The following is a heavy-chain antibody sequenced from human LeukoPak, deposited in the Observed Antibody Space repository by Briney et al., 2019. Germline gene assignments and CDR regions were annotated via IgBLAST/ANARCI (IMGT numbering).Heavy chain of an antibody. CDR3: AREAYYYGSGSYYALGGYYYYMDV. J-gene: IGHJ6*03. D-gene: IGHD3-10*01. Sequence: SETLSLTCTVSGGSISSGSYYWSWIRQPAGKGLEWIGRIYTSGSTNYNPSLKSRVTISVDTSKNQFSLKLSSVTAADTAVYYCAREAYYYGSGSYYALGGYYYYMDVWGKGTTVTISS. CDR1: GGSISSGSYY. V-gene: IGHV4-61*02. CDR2: IYTSGST.